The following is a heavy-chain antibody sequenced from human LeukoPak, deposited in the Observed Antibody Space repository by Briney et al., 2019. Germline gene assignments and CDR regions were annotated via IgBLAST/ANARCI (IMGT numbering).Heavy chain of an antibody. V-gene: IGHV3-23*01. CDR3: ARDGRAVTSNMDAFDI. CDR1: GFTFSSYA. CDR2: RGSSGTT. J-gene: IGHJ3*02. D-gene: IGHD6-19*01. Sequence: PGGSLRLSCAASGFTFSSYAMYWVRQAPGKGLELVSTRGSSGTTYYADSVKGRFTISRDNSKNTLFLQMNSLRVGDTAVYYCARDGRAVTSNMDAFDIWGQGTMVTVSS.